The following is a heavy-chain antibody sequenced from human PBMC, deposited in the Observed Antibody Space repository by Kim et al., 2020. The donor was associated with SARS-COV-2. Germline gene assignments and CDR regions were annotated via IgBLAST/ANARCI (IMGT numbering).Heavy chain of an antibody. CDR1: GFTFSNCD. D-gene: IGHD2-8*01. CDR3: AKDLNGVRWFDY. CDR2: ISTTGNTI. V-gene: IGHV3-48*02. J-gene: IGHJ4*02. Sequence: GGSLRLSCAASGFTFSNCDMSWVRQAPGKGPEWVSFISTTGNTIYYADSVKGRFTISRDNGKSSLYLQMNSLRDEDTAVYYCAKDLNGVRWFDYWGQGTMVTVSS.